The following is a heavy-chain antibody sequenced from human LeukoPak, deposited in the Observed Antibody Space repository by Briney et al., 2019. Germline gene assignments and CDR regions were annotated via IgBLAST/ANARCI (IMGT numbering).Heavy chain of an antibody. CDR2: IYYSGST. Sequence: PSETLSLTCTVSGGSISSSSYYWGWIRQPPGKGLDWIGSIYYSGSTYYNPSLKSRFTISIDTSKNQFSLRLTSVTAADTAVYYCARQTGSGLFILPGGQGTLVTVSS. V-gene: IGHV4-39*01. D-gene: IGHD3/OR15-3a*01. CDR3: ARQTGSGLFILP. J-gene: IGHJ4*02. CDR1: GGSISSSSYY.